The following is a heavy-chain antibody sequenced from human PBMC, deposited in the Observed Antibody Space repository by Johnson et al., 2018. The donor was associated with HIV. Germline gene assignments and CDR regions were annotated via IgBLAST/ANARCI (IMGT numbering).Heavy chain of an antibody. V-gene: IGHV3-7*01. CDR1: GFTFSSYW. J-gene: IGHJ3*02. Sequence: VQLVESGGGLVQPGGSLRLSCAASGFTFSSYWMSWVRQAPGKGLEWVANIKQDGSEKYYVDSVKGRFTISRDNAKHSLYLQMNSLRAEDTAVYYCARVKSYGNWGSRKGGRESRAAFDIWGQGTMVTVSS. CDR3: ARVKSYGNWGSRKGGRESRAAFDI. CDR2: IKQDGSEK. D-gene: IGHD7-27*01.